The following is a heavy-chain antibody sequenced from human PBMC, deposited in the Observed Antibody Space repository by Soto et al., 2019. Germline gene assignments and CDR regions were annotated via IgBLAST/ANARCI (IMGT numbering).Heavy chain of an antibody. Sequence: PSQTLSLTCVISGDSVSSNSAAWNWIRQSPSRGLEWLGRTYYRSKWYNDYAVSVKSRITINPDTSKNQFSLQLNSVTPEDTAVYYCAHSSPDYYYYGMDVWGQGTTVTVSS. CDR1: GDSVSSNSAA. CDR3: AHSSPDYYYYGMDV. D-gene: IGHD6-13*01. J-gene: IGHJ6*02. V-gene: IGHV6-1*01. CDR2: TYYRSKWYN.